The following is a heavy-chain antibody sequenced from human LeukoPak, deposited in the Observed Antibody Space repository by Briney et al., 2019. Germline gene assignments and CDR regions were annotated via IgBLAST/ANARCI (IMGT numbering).Heavy chain of an antibody. CDR2: INPNSGGT. CDR3: ARSAPLDSSDY. J-gene: IGHJ4*02. CDR1: GYTFTGYY. Sequence: ASVTVSCTASGYTFTGYYMHWVRQAPGQGLEWMGRINPNSGGTTYAQKFQGRVTMTRDTSISTAYMELSRLRSDDTAVYYCARSAPLDSSDYWGQGTLVTVSS. D-gene: IGHD3-22*01. V-gene: IGHV1-2*06.